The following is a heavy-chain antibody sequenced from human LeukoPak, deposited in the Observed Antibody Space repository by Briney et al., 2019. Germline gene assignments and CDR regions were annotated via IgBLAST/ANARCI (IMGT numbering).Heavy chain of an antibody. D-gene: IGHD5-12*01. V-gene: IGHV4-34*01. CDR3: GYSGYDFSPSY. Sequence: PSETLSLTCAVYGGSFSGYYWSWIRQPPGKGLEWIGEINHSGSTNYNPSLKSRVTISVDTSKNQFSLKLSSVTAADTAVYYCGYSGYDFSPSYWGQGTLVTVSS. CDR1: GGSFSGYY. J-gene: IGHJ4*02. CDR2: INHSGST.